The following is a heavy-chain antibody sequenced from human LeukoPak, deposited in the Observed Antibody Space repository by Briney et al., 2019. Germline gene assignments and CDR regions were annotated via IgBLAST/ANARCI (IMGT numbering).Heavy chain of an antibody. J-gene: IGHJ3*02. D-gene: IGHD3-3*01. CDR3: AREGPDPAAQITTEVDAFDI. CDR1: AFIFSDYW. V-gene: IGHV3-21*01. CDR2: ISSSSSYI. Sequence: GSLRLSCAASAFIFSDYWMHWVRQAPGKGLGWVSSISSSSSYIYYADSVKGRFTISRDNAKNSLYLQMNSLRAEDTAVYYCAREGPDPAAQITTEVDAFDIWGQGTMVTVSS.